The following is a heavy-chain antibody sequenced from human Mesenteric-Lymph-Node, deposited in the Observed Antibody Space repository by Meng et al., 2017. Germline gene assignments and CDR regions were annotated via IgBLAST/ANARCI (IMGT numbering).Heavy chain of an antibody. J-gene: IGHJ2*01. D-gene: IGHD3-10*01. V-gene: IGHV3-30*04. CDR2: ISYDGSNK. CDR3: ARGDYYGSGSYRRYYWYFDL. Sequence: GESLKISCAASGFTFSSYAMHWVRQAPGKGLEWVAVISYDGSNKYYADSVKGRFTISRDNSKNTLYLQMNSLRSEDTAVYYCARGDYYGSGSYRRYYWYFDLWGRGTLVTVSS. CDR1: GFTFSSYA.